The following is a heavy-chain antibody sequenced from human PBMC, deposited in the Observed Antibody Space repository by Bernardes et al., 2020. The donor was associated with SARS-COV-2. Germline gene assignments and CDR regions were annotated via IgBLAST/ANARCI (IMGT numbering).Heavy chain of an antibody. CDR1: GFTFSSYW. CDR3: ARDSTTDLTLYF. D-gene: IGHD3-9*01. CDR2: INTHGGTI. Sequence: GGSLRLSCTASGFTFSSYWMSWVRHAPGKGLQWLSKINTHGGTIRYADSVKGRFTISRDNAKNTVYLQMNSLRDEDTAVYYCARDSTTDLTLYFWGQGVPVTVSS. J-gene: IGHJ4*02. V-gene: IGHV3-74*01.